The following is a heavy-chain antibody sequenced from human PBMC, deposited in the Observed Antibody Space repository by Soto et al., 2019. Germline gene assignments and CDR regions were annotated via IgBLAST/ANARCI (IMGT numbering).Heavy chain of an antibody. CDR1: GFTFSSYS. CDR3: ARDSYCSSTSCYLGGDY. D-gene: IGHD2-2*01. J-gene: IGHJ4*02. Sequence: PGGSLRLSCAASGFTFSSYSMSWVRQAPGKGLEWVSYISSSSSTIYYADSVKGRFTISRDNAKNSLYLQMNSLRAEDTAVYYCARDSYCSSTSCYLGGDYWGQGTLVTVSS. CDR2: ISSSSSTI. V-gene: IGHV3-48*01.